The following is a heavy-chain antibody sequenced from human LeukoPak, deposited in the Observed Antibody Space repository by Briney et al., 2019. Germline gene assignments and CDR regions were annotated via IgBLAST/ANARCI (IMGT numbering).Heavy chain of an antibody. D-gene: IGHD6-13*01. CDR2: IIPIFGTA. CDR1: GGTFSSYA. V-gene: IGHV1-69*13. J-gene: IGHJ4*02. Sequence: ASVKVSCKASGGTFSSYAISWVRQAPGQGLEWMGGIIPIFGTANYAQKFQGRVTITADESTSTAYMELSSLRSEDTAVYYCARVGTPYSSSWWYLDYWGQGTLVTVSS. CDR3: ARVGTPYSSSWWYLDY.